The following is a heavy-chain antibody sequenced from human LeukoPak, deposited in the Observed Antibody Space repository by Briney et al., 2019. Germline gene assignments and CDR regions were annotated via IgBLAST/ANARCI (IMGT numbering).Heavy chain of an antibody. CDR3: ARDSRQWVEQLPYGWFDP. CDR2: ISSSGSYI. V-gene: IGHV3-21*01. CDR1: GFTFSAYT. D-gene: IGHD1-26*01. Sequence: GGSLRLSCAASGFTFSAYTMNWVRQPPGQGLEWVSYISSSGSYIYYADSVKGRFTISRDKNSLYLQMDSLRAEDTAVYYCARDSRQWVEQLPYGWFDPWGQGTLVTVSP. J-gene: IGHJ5*02.